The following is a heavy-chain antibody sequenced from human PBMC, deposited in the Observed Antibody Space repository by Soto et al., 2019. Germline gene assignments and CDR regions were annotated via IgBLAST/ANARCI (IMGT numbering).Heavy chain of an antibody. J-gene: IGHJ4*02. D-gene: IGHD2-2*01. CDR2: IWYDGSNK. CDR1: GFTFSSYG. V-gene: IGHV3-33*01. CDR3: AREDGDIVVVPAAIDY. Sequence: GGSLRLSCAASGFTFSSYGMHWVRQAPGKGLEWVAVIWYDGSNKYYADSVKGRFTISRDNSKNTLYLQMNSLRAEDTAVYYCAREDGDIVVVPAAIDYWGQGTLVTVSS.